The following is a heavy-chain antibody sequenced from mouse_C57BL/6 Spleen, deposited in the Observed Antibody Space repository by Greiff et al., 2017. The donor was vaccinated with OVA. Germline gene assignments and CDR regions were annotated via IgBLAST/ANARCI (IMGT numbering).Heavy chain of an antibody. V-gene: IGHV1-50*01. CDR1: GYTFTSYW. CDR3: ARGYYGSSYGYFDV. CDR2: IDPSDSHT. Sequence: QVQLQQPGAELVKPGASVKLSCKASGYTFTSYWMQWVKQRPGQGLEWIGEIDPSDSHTNYNQKFKGKATLTVDTSSSTAYMQLSSLTSEDSAVYYCARGYYGSSYGYFDVWGTGTTVTVSS. J-gene: IGHJ1*03. D-gene: IGHD1-1*01.